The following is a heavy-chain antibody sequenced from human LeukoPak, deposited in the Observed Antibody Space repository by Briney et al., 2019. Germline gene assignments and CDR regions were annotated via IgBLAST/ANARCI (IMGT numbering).Heavy chain of an antibody. CDR2: INPDGSRT. J-gene: IGHJ4*02. Sequence: PGGSLRLSCAASGFTFSTYWLHWVRQAPGKGLVWVSHINPDGSRTTYADSVEGRFTISRDNTKNTLYLQKNSLRVEDTAVYYCAYQLLPNWGQGTLVTVSS. CDR3: AYQLLPN. V-gene: IGHV3-74*01. D-gene: IGHD2-2*01. CDR1: GFTFSTYW.